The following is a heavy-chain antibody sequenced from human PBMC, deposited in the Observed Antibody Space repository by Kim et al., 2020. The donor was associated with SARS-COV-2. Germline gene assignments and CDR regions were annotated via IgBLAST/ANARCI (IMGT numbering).Heavy chain of an antibody. CDR2: ISGSGGST. CDR1: GFTFSSYA. V-gene: IGHV3-23*01. CDR3: AKGVETYCGGDCSPDDAFDI. J-gene: IGHJ3*02. D-gene: IGHD2-21*02. Sequence: GGSLRLSCAASGFTFSSYAMSWVRQAPGKGLEWVSAISGSGGSTYYADSVKGRFTISRDNSKNTLYLQMNSLRAEDTAVYYCAKGVETYCGGDCSPDDAFDIWGQGTMVTVSS.